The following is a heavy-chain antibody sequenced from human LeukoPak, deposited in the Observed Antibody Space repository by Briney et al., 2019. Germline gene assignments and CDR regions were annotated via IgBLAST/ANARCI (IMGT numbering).Heavy chain of an antibody. J-gene: IGHJ3*02. V-gene: IGHV4-39*07. CDR3: ARDLGRERPDDAFDI. CDR1: GGSISSSSYY. D-gene: IGHD1-14*01. Sequence: SETLSLTCTVSGGSISSSSYYWGWIRQPPGKGLEWIGSIYYSGSTYYNPSLKSRVTISVDTSKNQFSLKLSSVTAADTAVYYCARDLGRERPDDAFDIWGQGTMVTVSS. CDR2: IYYSGST.